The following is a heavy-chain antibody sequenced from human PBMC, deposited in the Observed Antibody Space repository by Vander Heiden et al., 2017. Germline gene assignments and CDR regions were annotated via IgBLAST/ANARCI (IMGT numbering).Heavy chain of an antibody. CDR3: ARSNKWNDDTLDY. CDR2: INSDGSTT. V-gene: IGHV3-74*01. J-gene: IGHJ4*02. CDR1: GFTFSRYW. Sequence: EVQLVESGGGLVQPGGSLRLSCAVSGFTFSRYWMHWVRQAPGKGLVWVSRINSDGSTTSYADSVKGRFTISRDNAKNTLYLQMNSLRAEDTAVYYCARSNKWNDDTLDYWGQGTLVTVSS. D-gene: IGHD1-20*01.